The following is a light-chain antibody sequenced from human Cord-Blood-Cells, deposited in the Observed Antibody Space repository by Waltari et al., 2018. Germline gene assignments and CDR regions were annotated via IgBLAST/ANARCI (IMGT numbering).Light chain of an antibody. CDR1: QSISSF. Sequence: DIQITQSPSSLSASVGDRLTITCRASQSISSFLNWDQQKPGKAPKLLFYAASSWQSRFPSRFSCSGYATDFTLTISKLQPENFAAYYCQQRYSTPGTFGQGTTVKIK. J-gene: IGKJ1*01. V-gene: IGKV1-39*01. CDR2: AAS. CDR3: QQRYSTPGT.